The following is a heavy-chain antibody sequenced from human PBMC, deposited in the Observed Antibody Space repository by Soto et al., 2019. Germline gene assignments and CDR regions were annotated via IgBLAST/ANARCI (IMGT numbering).Heavy chain of an antibody. Sequence: EVQLVESGGGLVQPGGSLRLSCAASGFTFSTYWMHWIRQGPGKGLVWVSRIKGDGSNTNYADSEKGRFTISRDNAKNTVYLQINSLRAEDTTVYYCARGGYWAWYFDLWGRGTLLTVSS. V-gene: IGHV3-74*01. D-gene: IGHD5-18*01. CDR3: ARGGYWAWYFDL. CDR2: IKGDGSNT. CDR1: GFTFSTYW. J-gene: IGHJ2*01.